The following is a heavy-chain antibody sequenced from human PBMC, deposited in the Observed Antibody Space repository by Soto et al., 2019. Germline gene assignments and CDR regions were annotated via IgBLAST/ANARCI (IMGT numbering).Heavy chain of an antibody. CDR1: GFPFSSYW. J-gene: IGHJ5*02. CDR3: ARDPRPAAGLFDP. Sequence: LSLTCAASGFPFSSYWMSWVRQAPGKGLEWVANIKQDGSEKYYVDSVKGRFTISRDNAKNSLYLQMNSLRAEDTAVYYCARDPRPAAGLFDPWGQGTLVTVSS. V-gene: IGHV3-7*05. D-gene: IGHD6-13*01. CDR2: IKQDGSEK.